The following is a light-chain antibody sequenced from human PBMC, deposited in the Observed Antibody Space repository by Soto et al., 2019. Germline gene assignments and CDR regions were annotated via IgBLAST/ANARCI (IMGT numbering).Light chain of an antibody. V-gene: IGKV3-15*01. CDR3: QQYNNWPQYT. J-gene: IGKJ2*01. CDR1: QSVSSN. CDR2: GAS. Sequence: EIVMTQSPATLSVSPGERATLSCRASQSVSSNLAWYQQKPGQAPRLLIYGASTRATGIPARFSGSGSGTEFTPTISSLQAEDFAAYYWQQYNNWPQYTVGQGTKLEIK.